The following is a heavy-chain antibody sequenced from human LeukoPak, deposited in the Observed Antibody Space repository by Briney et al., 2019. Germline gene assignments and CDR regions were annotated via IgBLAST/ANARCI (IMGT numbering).Heavy chain of an antibody. CDR3: ARLFYPAGVAGNFDY. CDR1: GGSMSNVNNY. CDR2: IYHSGST. V-gene: IGHV4-61*02. J-gene: IGHJ4*02. D-gene: IGHD6-19*01. Sequence: PSETLSLTCTVSGGSMSNVNNYWSWIRQPAGMGLEWIGRIYHSGSTNYNPSLKSRVTISLDTSKNQFSLHLTSVTAADTAVYYCARLFYPAGVAGNFDYWGQGTLVTVSS.